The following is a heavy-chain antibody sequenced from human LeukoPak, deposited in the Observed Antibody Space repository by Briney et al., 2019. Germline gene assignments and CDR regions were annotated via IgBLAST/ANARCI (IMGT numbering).Heavy chain of an antibody. D-gene: IGHD3-3*01. CDR1: GFTSSSYA. J-gene: IGHJ4*02. CDR3: AKSSYDFWSSFDY. Sequence: GGSLRLSCAASGFTSSSYAMIWVRQAPGKGLEWVSGISDSGGTTYYADSVKGRFTISRDNSKSTLYLQMSSLRAEETAVYYCAKSSYDFWSSFDYWGQGTLVTVSS. CDR2: ISDSGGTT. V-gene: IGHV3-23*01.